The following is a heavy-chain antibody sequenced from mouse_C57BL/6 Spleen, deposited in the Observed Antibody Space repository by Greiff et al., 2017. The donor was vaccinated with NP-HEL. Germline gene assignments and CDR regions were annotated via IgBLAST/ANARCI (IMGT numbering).Heavy chain of an antibody. V-gene: IGHV1-64*01. J-gene: IGHJ4*01. CDR1: GYTFTSYW. CDR3: ARESNDYDGYYYAMDY. Sequence: QVQLQQPGAELVKPGASVKLSCKASGYTFTSYWMHWVKQRPGQGLEWIGMIHPNSGSTNYNEKFKSKATLTVDKSSSTAYMQLSSLTSEDSAVYYCARESNDYDGYYYAMDYWGQGTSVTVSS. CDR2: IHPNSGST. D-gene: IGHD2-4*01.